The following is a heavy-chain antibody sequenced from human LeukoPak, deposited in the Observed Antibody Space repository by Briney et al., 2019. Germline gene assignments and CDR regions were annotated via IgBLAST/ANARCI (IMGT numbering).Heavy chain of an antibody. J-gene: IGHJ5*02. V-gene: IGHV4-34*01. Sequence: SETLSLTCAVYGGSFSGYYWSWIRQPPGKGLEWIGEINHSGSTNYNPSLKSRVTISVDTSKNQFSLKLSSVTAADTAVYYCARRSSMVRGRGWFDPWGQGTLVTVSS. CDR3: ARRSSMVRGRGWFDP. CDR2: INHSGST. CDR1: GGSFSGYY. D-gene: IGHD3-10*01.